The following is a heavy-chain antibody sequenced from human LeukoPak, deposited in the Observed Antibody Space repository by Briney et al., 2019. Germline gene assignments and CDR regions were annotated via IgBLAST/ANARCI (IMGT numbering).Heavy chain of an antibody. Sequence: SETLSLTCIVSGDSVSSSRYYWSWIRQPPGKGLEWIGYIYYSGSTNYNPSLKSRVTISVDTSKNQFSLKLSSVTAADTAVYYCARVGLAAAGFDYWGQGTLVTVSS. D-gene: IGHD6-13*01. CDR2: IYYSGST. CDR3: ARVGLAAAGFDY. V-gene: IGHV4-61*01. J-gene: IGHJ4*02. CDR1: GDSVSSSRYY.